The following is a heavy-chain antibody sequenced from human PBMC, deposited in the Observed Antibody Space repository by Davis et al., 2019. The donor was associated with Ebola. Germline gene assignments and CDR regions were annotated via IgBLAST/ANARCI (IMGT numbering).Heavy chain of an antibody. Sequence: AASVKVSCKASGYTFTGYYMHWVRQAPGQGLEWMGWISAYNGNTNYAQKLQGRVTMTTDTSTSTAYMELRSLRSDDTAVYYCARTQDRYCSGGSCYSPFDYWGQGTLVTVSS. CDR1: GYTFTGYY. V-gene: IGHV1-18*04. CDR3: ARTQDRYCSGGSCYSPFDY. J-gene: IGHJ4*02. CDR2: ISAYNGNT. D-gene: IGHD2-15*01.